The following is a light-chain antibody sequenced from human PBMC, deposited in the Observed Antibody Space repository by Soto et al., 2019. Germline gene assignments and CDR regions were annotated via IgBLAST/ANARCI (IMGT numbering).Light chain of an antibody. J-gene: IGKJ2*01. CDR3: LQDYNYPYT. CDR2: APS. CDR1: QGIRSA. Sequence: AIQMTQSPSSLSASVGDRFTITCRASQGIRSALGWYQQKPGKAPRLLIYAPSTLQSGVPSRFSGSGSGTDFTLTISSLQPEDFATYYCLQDYNYPYTFGQGTKLEIK. V-gene: IGKV1-6*01.